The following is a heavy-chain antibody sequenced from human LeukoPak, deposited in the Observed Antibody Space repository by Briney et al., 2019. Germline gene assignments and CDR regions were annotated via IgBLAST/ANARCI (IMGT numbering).Heavy chain of an antibody. V-gene: IGHV3-30*04. Sequence: GGSLRLSCAASGFSFSSYAMHWVRQAPGKGLEWVAVISYDGSNKYYADSVKGRFTISRDNSKNTLYLQMNSLRAEDTAVYYCATLERGYAVAVDYWGQGTLVTVSS. D-gene: IGHD6-19*01. CDR1: GFSFSSYA. CDR3: ATLERGYAVAVDY. CDR2: ISYDGSNK. J-gene: IGHJ4*02.